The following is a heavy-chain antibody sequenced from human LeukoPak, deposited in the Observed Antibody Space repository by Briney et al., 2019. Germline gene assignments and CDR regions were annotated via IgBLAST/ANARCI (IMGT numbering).Heavy chain of an antibody. J-gene: IGHJ3*02. V-gene: IGHV6-1*01. CDR2: TYYRSKWYN. Sequence: SQTRSLTCAISGDSVSSNSAAWNWIRQSPSRGLEWLGRTYYRSKWYNDYAVSLKSRITINPDTSKNQFSLQLNSVTPEDTAVYYCARGGQGVLWFGEYLIRAFDIWGQGTMVTVSS. CDR1: GDSVSSNSAA. CDR3: ARGGQGVLWFGEYLIRAFDI. D-gene: IGHD3-10*01.